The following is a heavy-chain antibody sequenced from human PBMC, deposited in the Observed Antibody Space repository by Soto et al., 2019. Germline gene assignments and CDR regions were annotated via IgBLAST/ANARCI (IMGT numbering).Heavy chain of an antibody. J-gene: IGHJ6*02. CDR1: GYIFTGYH. V-gene: IGHV1-2*02. CDR3: ARDARGTRGFDEMDI. Sequence: SVKVSCKASGYIFTGYHIHWVRQAPGRGLEWMGWINPNSGDTEYAQNFQGRFTMTRDTSFNLVYMEMSGLMSDDTAVYYCARDARGTRGFDEMDIWGQGTTVTVSS. CDR2: INPNSGDT. D-gene: IGHD3-9*01.